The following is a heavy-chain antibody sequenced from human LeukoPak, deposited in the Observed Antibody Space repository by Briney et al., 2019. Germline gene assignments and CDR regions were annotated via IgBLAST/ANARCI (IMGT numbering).Heavy chain of an antibody. CDR1: GGSFSGHY. V-gene: IGHV4-34*01. Sequence: SETLSLTCTVYGGSFSGHYWSWLRQPPGKGLEWIGEINHSGSINYNPSLKSRVTISADMSKNQFSLKLNSVTAADTAVYYCAKDARRTFGLSSGLYRGSYYFDYWGQGTLVTVSS. J-gene: IGHJ4*02. CDR3: AKDARRTFGLSSGLYRGSYYFDY. CDR2: INHSGSI. D-gene: IGHD6-19*01.